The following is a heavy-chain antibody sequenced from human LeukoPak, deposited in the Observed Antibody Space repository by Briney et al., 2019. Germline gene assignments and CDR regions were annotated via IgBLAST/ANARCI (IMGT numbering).Heavy chain of an antibody. CDR1: GYTFTHYA. CDR2: INTNTGNP. V-gene: IGHV7-4-1*02. J-gene: IGHJ6*03. D-gene: IGHD3-22*01. Sequence: ASVKVSCKASGYTFTHYAMIWVRQAPGQGLEWMGWINTNTGNPTYAQGFTGRFVFSLDTSVNTAYPQISNLKAEDTAVYYCASYDSSGYPNYYYYIDVWGKGTTVTVSS. CDR3: ASYDSSGYPNYYYYIDV.